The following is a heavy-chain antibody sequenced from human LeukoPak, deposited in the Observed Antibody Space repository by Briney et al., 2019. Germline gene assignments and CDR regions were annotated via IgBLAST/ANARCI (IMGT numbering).Heavy chain of an antibody. D-gene: IGHD6-6*01. Sequence: PSETLSLTCTVSGGSISSGGYYWSWIRQPPGKGLEWIGYIYHSGSTYYNPSLKSRVTISVDRSKNQFSLKLSSVTAADTAVYYCARARNSSSSQSFDYWGQGTLVTVSS. CDR1: GGSISSGGYY. J-gene: IGHJ4*02. CDR3: ARARNSSSSQSFDY. V-gene: IGHV4-30-2*01. CDR2: IYHSGST.